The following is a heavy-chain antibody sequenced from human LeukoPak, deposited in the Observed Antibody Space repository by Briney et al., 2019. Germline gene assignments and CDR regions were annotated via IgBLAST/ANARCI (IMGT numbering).Heavy chain of an antibody. V-gene: IGHV5-51*01. CDR3: ARLIGYCSSTSCSYGMDV. CDR1: GYSFTSYW. Sequence: GESLKISCKGSGYSFTSYWIGWVRQMPGKGLEWMGIIYPGDSDTRYSPSFQGQVTISADKSISTAYLQWSSLKASDTAMYYCARLIGYCSSTSCSYGMDVWGQGTTVTVSS. CDR2: IYPGDSDT. J-gene: IGHJ6*02. D-gene: IGHD2-2*01.